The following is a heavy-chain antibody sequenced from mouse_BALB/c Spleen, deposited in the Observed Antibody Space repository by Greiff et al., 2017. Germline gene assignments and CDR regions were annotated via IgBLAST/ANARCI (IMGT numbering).Heavy chain of an antibody. CDR3: TRSYGYDVAMDY. V-gene: IGHV1-5*01. CDR1: GYSFTSYW. J-gene: IGHJ4*01. D-gene: IGHD2-2*01. CDR2: IYPGNSDT. Sequence: EVQLQQSGTVLARPGASVKMSCKASGYSFTSYWMHWVKQRPGQGLEWIGAIYPGNSDTSYNQKFKGKAKLTAVTSASTAYMELSSLTNEDSAVYYCTRSYGYDVAMDYWGQGTSVTVSS.